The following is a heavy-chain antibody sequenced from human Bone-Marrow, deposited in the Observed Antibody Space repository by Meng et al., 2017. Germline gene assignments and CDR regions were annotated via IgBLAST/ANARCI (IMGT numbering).Heavy chain of an antibody. CDR3: ASRDESRGFDP. CDR1: GGSFSGYY. CDR2: INHSGST. V-gene: IGHV4-34*01. J-gene: IGHJ5*02. D-gene: IGHD5-24*01. Sequence: SETLSLTCAVYGGSFSGYYWSWIRQPPGKGLEWIGEINHSGSTNYNPSLKSRVTISVDTSKNQFSLKLSSVTAADTAVYYCASRDESRGFDPWGQGTPVTVSS.